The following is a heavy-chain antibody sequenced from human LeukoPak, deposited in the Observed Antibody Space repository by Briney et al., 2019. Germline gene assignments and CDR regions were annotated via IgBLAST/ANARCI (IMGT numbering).Heavy chain of an antibody. D-gene: IGHD5-12*01. CDR1: GYTFTSYG. V-gene: IGHV1-18*01. Sequence: ASVKVSCKASGYTFTSYGISWVRQAPGQGLEWMGWISAYNGNTNYAQKLQGRVTMTTDTSTSTAYMELRSLRSDDTAVYYCATYSGYDLLDAFDIWGQGTMVTVSS. CDR2: ISAYNGNT. CDR3: ATYSGYDLLDAFDI. J-gene: IGHJ3*02.